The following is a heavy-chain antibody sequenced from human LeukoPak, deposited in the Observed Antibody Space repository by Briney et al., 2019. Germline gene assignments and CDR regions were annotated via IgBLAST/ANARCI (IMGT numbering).Heavy chain of an antibody. V-gene: IGHV3-66*02. CDR2: IYSSGST. Sequence: GGSLRLSCAASGFTFSSYAMSWVRQAPGKGLEWVSDIYSSGSTYYADSVKGRFTISRDNSKNTLYLQMNSLRAEDTAVYYCARILTSGYSFDYWGQGTLVTVSS. CDR3: ARILTSGYSFDY. CDR1: GFTFSSYA. J-gene: IGHJ4*02. D-gene: IGHD3-3*01.